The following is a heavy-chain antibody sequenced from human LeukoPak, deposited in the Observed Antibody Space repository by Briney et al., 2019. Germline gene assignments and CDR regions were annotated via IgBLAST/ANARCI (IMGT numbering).Heavy chain of an antibody. D-gene: IGHD1-1*01. CDR3: AKDGVGRNSNNWFGFWGH. J-gene: IGHJ4*02. CDR1: GFTFSSYW. V-gene: IGHV3-7*01. CDR2: IKQGSSEK. Sequence: GGSLRLSCAGSGFTFSSYWMIWVRQAPGKGLEWVANIKQGSSEKYYVDSVKGRFTISRDDAKNSLYLQMNSLRAEDTAAYYCAKDGVGRNSNNWFGFWGHWEQGALVTVSS.